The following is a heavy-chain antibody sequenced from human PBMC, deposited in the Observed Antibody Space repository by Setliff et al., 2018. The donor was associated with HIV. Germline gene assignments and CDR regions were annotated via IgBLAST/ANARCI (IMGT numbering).Heavy chain of an antibody. CDR3: ATLSGPVDH. V-gene: IGHV4-4*09. J-gene: IGHJ1*01. CDR2: IYTSGDV. D-gene: IGHD3-3*01. Sequence: SETLSLTCTVSGASIGNYFWTWLRQPPGQGLEWIGYIYTSGDVNYNPSLKSRVTISVDTSKNQFSLRLSSVIAADTAVYYCATLSGPVDHWGQGTPVTVSS. CDR1: GASIGNYF.